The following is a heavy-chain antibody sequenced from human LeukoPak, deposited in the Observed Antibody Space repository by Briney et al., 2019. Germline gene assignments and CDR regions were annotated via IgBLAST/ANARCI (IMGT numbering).Heavy chain of an antibody. V-gene: IGHV4-34*01. Sequence: NTSETLSLTCAVYGGSFSGYYWSWIRQPPGKGLEWIGEINHSGSTNYNPSLKSRVTISVDTSKNQFSLQLNSVTPEDTAVYYCARDERTAGPHDAFDIWGQGTMVTVSS. CDR2: INHSGST. CDR3: ARDERTAGPHDAFDI. D-gene: IGHD6-13*01. CDR1: GGSFSGYY. J-gene: IGHJ3*02.